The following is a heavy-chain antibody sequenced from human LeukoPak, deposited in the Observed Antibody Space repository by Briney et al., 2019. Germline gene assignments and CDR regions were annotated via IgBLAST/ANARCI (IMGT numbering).Heavy chain of an antibody. V-gene: IGHV4-59*01. CDR1: GGSISSYY. Sequence: SETLSLTCTVSGGSISSYYWSWIRQPPGKGLEWIGYIYYSGSTNYNPSLRNRVTISVDTSKNQFSLKLSSVTAADTAVYYCARDKAISCAMDVWGQGTTVTVSS. CDR3: ARDKAISCAMDV. J-gene: IGHJ6*02. D-gene: IGHD3-3*01. CDR2: IYYSGST.